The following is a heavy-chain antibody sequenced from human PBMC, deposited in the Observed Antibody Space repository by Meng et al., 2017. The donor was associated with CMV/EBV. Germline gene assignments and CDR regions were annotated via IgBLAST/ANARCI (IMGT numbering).Heavy chain of an antibody. J-gene: IGHJ3*02. D-gene: IGHD2-2*01. CDR2: IYSGGST. CDR3: ARVTPCSSTSCDAFDI. CDR1: GFTVSSNY. V-gene: IGHV3-53*01. Sequence: GESLKISCAASGFTVSSNYMSWVRQAPGKGLEWVSVIYSGGSTYYADSVKGRFTISRDNSKNTLYLQMNSLRAEDTAVYYCARVTPCSSTSCDAFDIWGQGTMVTVSS.